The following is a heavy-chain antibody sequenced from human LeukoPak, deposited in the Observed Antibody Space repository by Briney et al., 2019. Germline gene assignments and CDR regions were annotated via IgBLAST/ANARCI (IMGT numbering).Heavy chain of an antibody. D-gene: IGHD4-17*01. CDR2: INPSGGST. V-gene: IGHV1-46*01. CDR1: GYTFTSYY. Sequence: VASVKVSCKASGYTFTSYYMHWVRQAPGHGLEWMGIINPSGGSTRYAQKFQGRVSMTRDTSTSTVYMELSSLRSEDTAVYYCARNPVTTKYFDYWGQGTLVTVSS. CDR3: ARNPVTTKYFDY. J-gene: IGHJ4*02.